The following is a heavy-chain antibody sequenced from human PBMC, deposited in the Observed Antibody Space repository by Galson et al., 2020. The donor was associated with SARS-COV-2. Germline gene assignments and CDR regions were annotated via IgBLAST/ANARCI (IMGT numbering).Heavy chain of an antibody. J-gene: IGHJ4*02. D-gene: IGHD3-3*01. V-gene: IGHV3-30*04. CDR2: ISYDGRHK. Sequence: GGSLSLSCAASGFTFNSAALHWVRQAPGKGLEWLSLISYDGRHKPYADSVKGRFTISRDNSKNTVFLEMNSLKHEDTAVYYCAKDGDYDIWSGYYGNFDSWGQGTLVLVSS. CDR1: GFTFNSAA. CDR3: AKDGDYDIWSGYYGNFDS.